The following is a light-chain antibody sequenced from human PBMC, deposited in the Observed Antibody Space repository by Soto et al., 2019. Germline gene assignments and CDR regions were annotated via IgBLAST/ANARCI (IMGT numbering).Light chain of an antibody. Sequence: AIQMTQSPSSLSASVGDRVTITCRASQDIRGDLGWYQQKPGKAPKALIYGASNLQSGVPSRFSGSGFGTDFTLTISSLQPEDFATYYCLQDRNYPRTFGHGTKVESK. CDR3: LQDRNYPRT. CDR1: QDIRGD. J-gene: IGKJ1*01. V-gene: IGKV1-6*01. CDR2: GAS.